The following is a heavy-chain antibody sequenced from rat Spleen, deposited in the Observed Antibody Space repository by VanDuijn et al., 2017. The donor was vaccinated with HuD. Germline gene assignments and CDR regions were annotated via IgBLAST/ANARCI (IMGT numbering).Heavy chain of an antibody. Sequence: EVQLQESGPGLVRPSQSLSLTCSVTGYSITSNYWGWIRKFPGNKMEWMGYISYSGSSVYKPSLKSRLSITRDTSRNQFFLQLNSVSSEDTATYYCARSSYYDGSWRPFTYWGQGVMVTVSS. J-gene: IGHJ2*01. CDR2: ISYSGSS. D-gene: IGHD1-12*02. CDR1: GYSITSNY. CDR3: ARSSYYDGSWRPFTY. V-gene: IGHV3-1*01.